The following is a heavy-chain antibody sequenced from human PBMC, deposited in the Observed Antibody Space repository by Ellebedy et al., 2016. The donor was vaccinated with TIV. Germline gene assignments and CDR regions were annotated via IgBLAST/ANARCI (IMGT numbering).Heavy chain of an antibody. Sequence: GGSLRLSCAASRFSFSSYWMSWVRQPPGKGLEWVANINQDGSDKYYVDSVKGRFTISRDNAKNSLYLQMNSLRAEDTSVYYCATDGSYGDYRSPTHAFVMWGRGTLVTVSS. CDR1: RFSFSSYW. J-gene: IGHJ3*02. D-gene: IGHD3-16*01. V-gene: IGHV3-7*01. CDR2: INQDGSDK. CDR3: ATDGSYGDYRSPTHAFVM.